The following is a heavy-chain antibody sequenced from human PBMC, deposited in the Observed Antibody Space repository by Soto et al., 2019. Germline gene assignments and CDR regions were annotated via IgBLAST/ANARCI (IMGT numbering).Heavy chain of an antibody. J-gene: IGHJ4*02. Sequence: QVQLVQSGAEVKKPGASVKVSCKASGYTFTSYGISWVRQAPGQGLEWMGWISTYNGNTKDAQKLQGRVTMNTDTSPSTAYMELRRLRYDDTAVCYCAREMVRGVGSDYWGQGTLVTVSS. V-gene: IGHV1-18*01. D-gene: IGHD3-10*01. CDR2: ISTYNGNT. CDR1: GYTFTSYG. CDR3: AREMVRGVGSDY.